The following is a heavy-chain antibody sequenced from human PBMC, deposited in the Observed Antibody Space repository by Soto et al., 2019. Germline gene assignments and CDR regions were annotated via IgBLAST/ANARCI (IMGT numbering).Heavy chain of an antibody. J-gene: IGHJ5*02. CDR1: GFTFISYA. CDR3: AKDVKTGVAGNWFDP. Sequence: GGSLRLSCAASGFTFISYAMSWVRQAPGKGLEWVSAISGSGGSTYYADSVKGRFTISRDNSKNTLYLQMNSLRAEDTAVYYCAKDVKTGVAGNWFDPWGQGTLVTVSS. CDR2: ISGSGGST. V-gene: IGHV3-23*01. D-gene: IGHD6-19*01.